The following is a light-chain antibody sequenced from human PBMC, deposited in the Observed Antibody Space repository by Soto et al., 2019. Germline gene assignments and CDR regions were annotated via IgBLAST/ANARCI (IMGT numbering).Light chain of an antibody. CDR3: QTWGSGIVV. J-gene: IGLJ2*01. V-gene: IGLV4-69*01. CDR2: LNSDGSH. CDR1: SLQSNDA. Sequence: QLVLTQSPSTSASLGASVKLTCTLSSLQSNDAIAWHQQQSEKGPRYRMKLNSDGSHSKGDGIPDRFSGSSSGAERYLTISSLQSEDEADYYCQTWGSGIVVFGGGTKLTVL.